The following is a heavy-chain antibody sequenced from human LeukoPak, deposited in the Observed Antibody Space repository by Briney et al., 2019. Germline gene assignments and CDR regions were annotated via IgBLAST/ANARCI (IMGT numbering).Heavy chain of an antibody. D-gene: IGHD1-14*01. J-gene: IGHJ5*02. CDR3: ARVLLRTGIPEGFDP. V-gene: IGHV1-2*02. CDR2: INPNSGGT. CDR1: GHTFGDHY. Sequence: ASVKVSCKASGHTFGDHYMHWVRQAPGQGLEWMGWINPNSGGTKYAQRFQSRVAMTRDTSISTAYMELRRLRSDDTAVYYCARVLLRTGIPEGFDPWGQGTLVTVSS.